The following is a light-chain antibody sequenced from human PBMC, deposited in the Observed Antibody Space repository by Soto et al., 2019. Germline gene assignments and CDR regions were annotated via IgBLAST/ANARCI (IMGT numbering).Light chain of an antibody. V-gene: IGKV3-15*01. J-gene: IGKJ3*01. CDR3: QHYNGWPL. CDR1: QSVGYY. Sequence: IVLTQSPATLSVSPGERATLSCRASQSVGYYLAWYQQRPGQTPRLLIYDASTRATGIPARFSGSGSGTEFSLTISSLQPEDFATYYCQHYNGWPLVGPGTKVDIK. CDR2: DAS.